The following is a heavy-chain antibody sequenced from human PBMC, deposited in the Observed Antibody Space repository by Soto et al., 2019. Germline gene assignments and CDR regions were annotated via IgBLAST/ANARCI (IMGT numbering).Heavy chain of an antibody. D-gene: IGHD6-19*01. V-gene: IGHV1-3*01. J-gene: IGHJ4*02. Sequence: GASVKVSCKASGYTFTSYAMHWVRQAPGQRLEWMGWINAGNGNTKYSQKFQGRVTITRDTSASTAYMELSSLRSEDTAVYYCARDPVEIGSLGYSSGWHSYFDYWGQGTLVTVSS. CDR3: ARDPVEIGSLGYSSGWHSYFDY. CDR2: INAGNGNT. CDR1: GYTFTSYA.